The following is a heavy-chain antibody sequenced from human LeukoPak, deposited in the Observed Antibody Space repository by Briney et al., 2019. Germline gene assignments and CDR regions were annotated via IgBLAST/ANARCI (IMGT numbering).Heavy chain of an antibody. J-gene: IGHJ3*02. D-gene: IGHD3-22*01. Sequence: SETLSLTCAVYGGSFSGYYWSWIRQPPGKGLEWIGEINHSGSTNYNPSLKSRVTISVDTSKNQFSLKLSSVTAADTAVCYCARVSTDYYDSSGYYVDAFDIWGQGTMVTVSS. CDR2: INHSGST. V-gene: IGHV4-34*01. CDR1: GGSFSGYY. CDR3: ARVSTDYYDSSGYYVDAFDI.